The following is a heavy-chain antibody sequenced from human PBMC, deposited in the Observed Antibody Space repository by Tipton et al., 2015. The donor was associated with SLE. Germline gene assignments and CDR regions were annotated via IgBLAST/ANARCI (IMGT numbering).Heavy chain of an antibody. D-gene: IGHD1-26*01. CDR3: VIGSNGGLDY. J-gene: IGHJ4*02. V-gene: IGHV3-74*02. Sequence: QLVQSGGGVVQPGRSLRLSCAASGFTFSSDWIHWVRQAPGKGLVWVSLINNDGTRTSYADSVKGRFTISRDNVRNTLYLQMNSLRAEDTAVYYCVIGSNGGLDYWGQGTLVTVSS. CDR2: INNDGTRT. CDR1: GFTFSSDW.